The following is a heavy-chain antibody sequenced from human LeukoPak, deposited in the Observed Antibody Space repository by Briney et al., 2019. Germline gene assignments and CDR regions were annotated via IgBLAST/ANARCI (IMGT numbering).Heavy chain of an antibody. J-gene: IGHJ4*02. CDR3: AGFNATYNPFDF. V-gene: IGHV4-34*01. Sequence: PSETLSLTCAVYGGSFSGYYWTWIRQPPGKGLEWIGEIHDSESSNYNPSLRNRVTISLDPSKRQFSLKLSSVTAADTAVYDRAGFNATYNPFDFLGPGTLVTVSS. CDR1: GGSFSGYY. CDR2: IHDSESS. D-gene: IGHD2-15*01.